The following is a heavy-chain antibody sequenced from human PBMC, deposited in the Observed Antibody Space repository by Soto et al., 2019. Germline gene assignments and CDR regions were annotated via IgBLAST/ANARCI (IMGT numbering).Heavy chain of an antibody. CDR2: ISSSTSHT. CDR1: GFTFSDYY. D-gene: IGHD6-13*01. Sequence: QVQLVESGGGLVKPGGSLRLSCAVSGFTFSDYYMTWIRQAPGKGLEWVSYISSSTSHTNYADSVKGRFTISRDNAKNSLFRQMNSLRAEDTAVYYCARGSGAAADYFDFWGQGTLVTVSS. CDR3: ARGSGAAADYFDF. J-gene: IGHJ4*02. V-gene: IGHV3-11*05.